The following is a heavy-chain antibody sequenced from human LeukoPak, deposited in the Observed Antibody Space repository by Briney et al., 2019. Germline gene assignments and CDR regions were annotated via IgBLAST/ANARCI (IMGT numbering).Heavy chain of an antibody. CDR1: GDTVSNNRDA. D-gene: IGHD2-21*01. CDR3: VNMGDSLGPS. V-gene: IGHV6-1*01. Sequence: SQTLSLTCAISGDTVSNNRDAWNWIRLSPSRGLEWLGRTYYRSEWSHDYAISVKTRITINPDTSKNQFSLQLNSVTPEDTAVYYCVNMGDSLGPSWGQGTMVTVSS. CDR2: TYYRSEWSH. J-gene: IGHJ3*01.